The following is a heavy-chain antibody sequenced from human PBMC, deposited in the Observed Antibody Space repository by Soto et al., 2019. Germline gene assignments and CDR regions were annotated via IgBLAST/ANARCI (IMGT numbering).Heavy chain of an antibody. J-gene: IGHJ4*02. CDR2: IRNKAYGGTT. V-gene: IGHV3-49*03. CDR1: GFTFGDFA. D-gene: IGHD5-12*01. Sequence: EVQLVESGGGLVLAGRALRLSCTTSGFTFGDFAISWFRQAPGKGLEWVSFIRNKAYGGTTEYAASVKGRFTISRHEFKSIVHLQMISLKTEDSAVYYCAREEGGYDFDYWGQGTLVTVSS. CDR3: AREEGGYDFDY.